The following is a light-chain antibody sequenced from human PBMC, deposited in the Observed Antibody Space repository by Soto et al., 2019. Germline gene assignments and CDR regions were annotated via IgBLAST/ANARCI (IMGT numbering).Light chain of an antibody. J-gene: IGKJ4*01. Sequence: DIQMTQSPSSLSASVGDRVTITCQATEVINNFLNWYQQKPGKAPKLLIYDASTLETGVPSRFSGRGSRSDFTFSIASLQPEDDAIYFCQQYENLPLTFGGGTRVDI. CDR3: QQYENLPLT. V-gene: IGKV1-33*01. CDR1: EVINNF. CDR2: DAS.